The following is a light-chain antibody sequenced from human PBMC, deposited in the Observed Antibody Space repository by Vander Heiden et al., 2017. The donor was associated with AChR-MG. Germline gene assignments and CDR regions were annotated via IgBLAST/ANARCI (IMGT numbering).Light chain of an antibody. V-gene: IGKV2-28*01. CDR3: MQALQTPLT. J-gene: IGKJ3*01. Sequence: DIVMTQSPLSLPVTPGEPASISCRSSQSLLYSNGYNYLDWYLQKPGQSPQVLIYLGSNRASGVPDRCSGSGSGTDFTLKISRVEAEDVGVYYCMQALQTPLTFGPGTKVEIK. CDR1: QSLLYSNGYNY. CDR2: LGS.